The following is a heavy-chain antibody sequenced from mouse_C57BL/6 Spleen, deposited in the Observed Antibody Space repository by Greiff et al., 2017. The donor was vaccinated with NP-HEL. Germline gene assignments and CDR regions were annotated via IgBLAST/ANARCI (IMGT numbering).Heavy chain of an antibody. Sequence: VQLQQSGAELAKPGASVKLSCKASGYTFTSYWMHWVKQRPGQGLEWIGYINPSSGYTKYNQKFKDKATFTADKSSSTAYMQLSSLTYEDSAVYYCARYYYGSSGTGAMDYWGQGTSVTVSS. CDR3: ARYYYGSSGTGAMDY. V-gene: IGHV1-7*01. D-gene: IGHD1-1*01. CDR2: INPSSGYT. CDR1: GYTFTSYW. J-gene: IGHJ4*01.